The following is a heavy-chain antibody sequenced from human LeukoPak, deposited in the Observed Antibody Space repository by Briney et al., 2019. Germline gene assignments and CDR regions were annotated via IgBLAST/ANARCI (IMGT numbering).Heavy chain of an antibody. CDR3: AKLIPTVDCSRTSFYGFDY. V-gene: IGHV3-23*01. CDR1: GFTFSIYA. J-gene: IGHJ4*02. Sequence: GGSLRLSCAASGFTFSIYAMTWVRQAPGKGLGWVSAITGDGANTYYADSVTGRFTISRDNSKNTLYLQMNSLSAYDTALYYCAKLIPTVDCSRTSFYGFDYWGQGTLVTVSS. D-gene: IGHD2-2*01. CDR2: ITGDGANT.